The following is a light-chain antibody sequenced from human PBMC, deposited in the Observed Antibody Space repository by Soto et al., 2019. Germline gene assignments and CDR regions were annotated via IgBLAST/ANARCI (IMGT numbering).Light chain of an antibody. J-gene: IGKJ1*01. V-gene: IGKV3-20*01. CDR2: GAS. CDR3: QQYGGSWT. CDR1: QSVSSIY. Sequence: EIVLTQSPGTLSLSPGERATLSCRASQSVSSIYLAWDQQKPGQAPRLVIYGASNRATGAPDRFSGSGSGTVFSLTISRLEAEDFAVYYCQQYGGSWTFGQGTKVEI.